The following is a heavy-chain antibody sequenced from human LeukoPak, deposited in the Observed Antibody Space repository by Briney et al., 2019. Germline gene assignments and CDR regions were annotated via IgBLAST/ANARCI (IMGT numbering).Heavy chain of an antibody. CDR1: GGSFSGYY. D-gene: IGHD3-3*01. CDR2: IYTSGST. CDR3: ARGNFWSGYPYCFDY. Sequence: PSETLSLTCAVYGGSFSGYYWSWLRQPAGKGLEWIGRIYTSGSTNYNPSLKSRVTMSVDTSKNQFSLKLSSVTAADTAVYYCARGNFWSGYPYCFDYWGQGTLVTVSS. V-gene: IGHV4-59*10. J-gene: IGHJ4*02.